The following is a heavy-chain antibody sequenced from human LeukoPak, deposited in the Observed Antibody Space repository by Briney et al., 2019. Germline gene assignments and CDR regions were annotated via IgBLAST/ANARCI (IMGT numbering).Heavy chain of an antibody. CDR1: GDSIDNYDYY. V-gene: IGHV4-30-4*08. J-gene: IGHJ6*03. Sequence: SQTLSLTCTVSGDSIDNYDYYWSFVRQPPGKGLEWIGYINYSGTTSYNPSLKSRLTISMDTSKNQFSLDLSSVTSADTAVYFCARVKREDTLVYGTNFYYMDVWGNGTAVTVSS. CDR3: ARVKREDTLVYGTNFYYMDV. CDR2: INYSGTT. D-gene: IGHD2-8*01.